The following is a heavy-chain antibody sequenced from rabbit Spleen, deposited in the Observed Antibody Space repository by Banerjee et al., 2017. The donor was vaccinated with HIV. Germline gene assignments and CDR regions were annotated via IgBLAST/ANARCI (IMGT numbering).Heavy chain of an antibody. Sequence: QQQLEESGGDLVKPEGSLTLTCTASGFSFSSHLYMCWVRQAPGKGLELIACIYGATGSSAWYANWAKGRFTISKTSSTTVTLQVTSLTAADTATYFCARDLTGVIGWNFGWWGQGTLVTVS. V-gene: IGHV1S45*01. CDR3: ARDLTGVIGWNFGW. D-gene: IGHD1-1*01. J-gene: IGHJ4*01. CDR2: IYGATGSSA. CDR1: GFSFSSHLY.